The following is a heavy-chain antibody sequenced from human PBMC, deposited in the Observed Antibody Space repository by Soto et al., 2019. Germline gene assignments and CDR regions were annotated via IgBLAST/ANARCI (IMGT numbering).Heavy chain of an antibody. CDR3: ARHSWELRKTFDY. D-gene: IGHD1-7*01. J-gene: IGHJ4*01. CDR1: GGSISSVGYS. Sequence: TSETLSLTCTVSGGSISSVGYSWNWIRQPPGKGLEWIGSIYYSGSSDYNPSLKSRVTISLDTSKNQFSLKLSSVTAADTAVYYCARHSWELRKTFDYWGQGTLVTVSS. CDR2: IYYSGSS. V-gene: IGHV4-30-2*03.